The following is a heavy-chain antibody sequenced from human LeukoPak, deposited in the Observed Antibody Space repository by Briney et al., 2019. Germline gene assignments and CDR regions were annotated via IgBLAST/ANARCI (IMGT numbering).Heavy chain of an antibody. CDR2: IRYDGSNK. J-gene: IGHJ4*02. CDR1: GFTFSSYG. V-gene: IGHV3-30*02. Sequence: GGSLRLSCAASGFTFSSYGMHWVRQAPGKGLEWVAFIRYDGSNKYYADSVKGRYTISRDNSKNTLYLQMNSLRAEDTAIYYCAKDWAGCSCTSCYTTPLDWGQGTLVTVSS. D-gene: IGHD2-2*02. CDR3: AKDWAGCSCTSCYTTPLD.